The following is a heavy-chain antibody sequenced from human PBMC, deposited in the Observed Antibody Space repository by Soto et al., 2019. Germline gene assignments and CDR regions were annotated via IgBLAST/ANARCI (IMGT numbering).Heavy chain of an antibody. CDR2: ISGSDGKA. CDR3: ARWSYLDY. D-gene: IGHD3-3*01. J-gene: IGHJ4*02. CDR1: GFSFGSYA. Sequence: GGSLRLSCAASGFSFGSYALSWVRQAPGKGLEWVSTISGSDGKAFYADSVKGRFSISRDTSQSTLYLQMNSLRADDTAMYYCARWSYLDYWGQGTRVTVSS. V-gene: IGHV3-23*01.